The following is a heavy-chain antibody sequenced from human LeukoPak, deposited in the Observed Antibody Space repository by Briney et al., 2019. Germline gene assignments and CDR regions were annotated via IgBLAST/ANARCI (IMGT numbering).Heavy chain of an antibody. CDR1: GFTLSSYW. Sequence: PGGSLILSCAASGFTLSSYWMSWVRPAPGKGLEWVANIKEDGSEKYYVDSVKGRFTISRDNAQNSVYLHMNSLTAEDTALYYCARDWVAGVPFDAFDIWGQGTMVSVSS. J-gene: IGHJ3*02. V-gene: IGHV3-7*03. CDR3: ARDWVAGVPFDAFDI. D-gene: IGHD3-10*01. CDR2: IKEDGSEK.